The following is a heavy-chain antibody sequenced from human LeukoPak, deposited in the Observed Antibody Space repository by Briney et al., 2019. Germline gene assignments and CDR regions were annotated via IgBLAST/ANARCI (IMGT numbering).Heavy chain of an antibody. Sequence: GSLRLSCAASGFTFSTYEISWVRQAPGKGLEWVSAISGSGGTTYCADSVKGRFTISRDNSKNTLYLQINSLRAEDTAVYYCAKDHLPGIVVADRDYWGQGTLVTVSS. D-gene: IGHD6-19*01. V-gene: IGHV3-23*01. CDR2: ISGSGGTT. CDR1: GFTFSTYE. CDR3: AKDHLPGIVVADRDY. J-gene: IGHJ4*02.